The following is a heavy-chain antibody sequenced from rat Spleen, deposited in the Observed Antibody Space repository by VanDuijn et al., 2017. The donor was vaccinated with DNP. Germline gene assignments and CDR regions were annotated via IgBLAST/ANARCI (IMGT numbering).Heavy chain of an antibody. Sequence: EVQLVESGGGLVQPGRSLKLSCTASGFTFSNYDMAWVRQAPTKGLEWVASISTGGGITFYRDSVKGRFTISRDDAKNTQYLQMDSLRSEDTATYYCARHGEVPSRYAMDAWGQGTAVTVSS. D-gene: IGHD1-5*01. CDR1: GFTFSNYD. V-gene: IGHV5S13*01. CDR2: ISTGGGIT. J-gene: IGHJ4*01. CDR3: ARHGEVPSRYAMDA.